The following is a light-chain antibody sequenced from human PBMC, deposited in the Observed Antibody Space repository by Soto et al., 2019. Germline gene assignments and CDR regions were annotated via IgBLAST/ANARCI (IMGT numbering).Light chain of an antibody. CDR2: GAF. CDR1: QRISTSS. V-gene: IGKV3-20*01. CDR3: QYYGNSPLT. J-gene: IGKJ1*01. Sequence: EIVLPQSPGTLSLSPGERATLNCRVSQRISTSSLAWYRPKPGQAPRLXIYGAFNRETGIPDRFSGGGSGTEFTLTITRLEPEDFAVYYCQYYGNSPLTFGQGTKVDIK.